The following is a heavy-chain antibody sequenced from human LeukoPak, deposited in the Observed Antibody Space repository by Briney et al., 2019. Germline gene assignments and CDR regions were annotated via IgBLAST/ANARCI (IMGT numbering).Heavy chain of an antibody. Sequence: SETLSLTCTVSGGSISSYYWSWIRQPAGKGLEWIGRIYTSGSTNYNPSLKSRVTMSVDTSKNQFPLKLSSVTAADTAVYYCAREGITGTTGDAFDIWGQGTMVTVSS. J-gene: IGHJ3*02. CDR1: GGSISSYY. CDR3: AREGITGTTGDAFDI. V-gene: IGHV4-4*07. CDR2: IYTSGST. D-gene: IGHD1-7*01.